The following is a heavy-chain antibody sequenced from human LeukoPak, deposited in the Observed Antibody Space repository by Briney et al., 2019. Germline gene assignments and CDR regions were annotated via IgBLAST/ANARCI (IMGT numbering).Heavy chain of an antibody. J-gene: IGHJ6*03. V-gene: IGHV4-39*07. D-gene: IGHD3-3*01. CDR3: ARDSNDFWSGYLGYYYMDV. CDR1: GGSISSSSYY. CDR2: IYYSGST. Sequence: SETLSLTCTVSGGSISSSSYYWGWIRQPPGKGLEWIGSIYYSGSTYYNPSLKSRVTMSVDTSKNQFSLKLSSVTAADTAVYYCARDSNDFWSGYLGYYYMDVWGKGSTVTVSS.